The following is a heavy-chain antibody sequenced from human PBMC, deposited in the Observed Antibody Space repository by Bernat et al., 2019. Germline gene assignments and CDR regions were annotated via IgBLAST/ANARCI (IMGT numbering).Heavy chain of an antibody. Sequence: EVQLVESGGGLVQPGGSLRLSCAASGFTFSSYDMHWVRQATGKGLEWVSAIGTAGDTYYPGSVKGRFTISRENAKNSLYLQMNSLRAGDTAVYYCARAREYYDYIWGSYRYVGWYFDLWGRGTLVTVSS. CDR1: GFTFSSYD. CDR2: IGTAGDT. J-gene: IGHJ2*01. V-gene: IGHV3-13*04. CDR3: ARAREYYDYIWGSYRYVGWYFDL. D-gene: IGHD3-16*02.